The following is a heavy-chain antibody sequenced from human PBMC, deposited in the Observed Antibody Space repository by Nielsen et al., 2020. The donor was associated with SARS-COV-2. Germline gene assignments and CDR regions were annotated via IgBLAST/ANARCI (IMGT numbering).Heavy chain of an antibody. CDR2: IYYSGST. D-gene: IGHD6-25*01. J-gene: IGHJ4*02. Sequence: SETLSLTCTVSGGSISSYYWRWIRQPPGKGLEWVGDIYYSGSTNYNPALKSRVTIIVNTSKNQFSLKLSSVTAADTAVYYCARRGSGSPQVFLWGQGALVTVSP. V-gene: IGHV4-59*08. CDR1: GGSISSYY. CDR3: ARRGSGSPQVFL.